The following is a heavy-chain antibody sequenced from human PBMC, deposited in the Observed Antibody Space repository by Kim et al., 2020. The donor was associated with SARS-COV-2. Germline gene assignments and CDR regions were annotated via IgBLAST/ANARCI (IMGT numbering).Heavy chain of an antibody. CDR2: ISSSSSYT. D-gene: IGHD1-26*01. J-gene: IGHJ4*02. Sequence: GGSLRLSCAASGFTFSDYYMSWIRQAPGKGLEWVSYISSSSSYTNYADSVKGRFTISRDNAKNSLYLQMNSLRAEDTAVYYCARWEGELPRSNSGFDYWGQGTLVTVSS. CDR1: GFTFSDYY. V-gene: IGHV3-11*03. CDR3: ARWEGELPRSNSGFDY.